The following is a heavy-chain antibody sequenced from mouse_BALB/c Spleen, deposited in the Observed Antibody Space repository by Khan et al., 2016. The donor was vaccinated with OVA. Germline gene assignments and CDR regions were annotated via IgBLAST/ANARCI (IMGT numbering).Heavy chain of an antibody. J-gene: IGHJ3*01. CDR3: ARLAYYYDSEGFAY. Sequence: EVQLVESGGDLVEPGGSLKLSCAASGFTFSTYGMSWVRQTPDKRLEWVATISTGGHYTYYPDSVRGRFTFSRDNAKNTLYLQMTSLNSEDTAMFYCARLAYYYDSEGFAYWGQGTLVTVSA. D-gene: IGHD1-1*01. CDR1: GFTFSTYG. V-gene: IGHV5-6*01. CDR2: ISTGGHYT.